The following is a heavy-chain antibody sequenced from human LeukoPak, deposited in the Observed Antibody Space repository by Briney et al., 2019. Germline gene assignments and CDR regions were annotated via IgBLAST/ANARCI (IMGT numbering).Heavy chain of an antibody. J-gene: IGHJ4*02. D-gene: IGHD3-16*01. CDR2: INPGGGST. Sequence: GASVKVSCKASGYIFTNYYIHWVRQAPGQGLEWMGIINPGGGSTNYAQKFQGRVTMTRDTSTSTVYMELSSLRSEDTAVYYCARDHTFMGYDYVWGSYFDYWGQGTLVTVSS. CDR1: GYIFTNYY. CDR3: ARDHTFMGYDYVWGSYFDY. V-gene: IGHV1-46*01.